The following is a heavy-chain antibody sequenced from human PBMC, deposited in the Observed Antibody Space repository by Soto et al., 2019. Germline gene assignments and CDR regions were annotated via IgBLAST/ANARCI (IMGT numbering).Heavy chain of an antibody. CDR2: ISSRGSTI. CDR1: GFTFSDYS. Sequence: EVQLVESGGGLVQPGGSLRLSCAASGFTFSDYSMNWVRQAPGKGLEWVSYISSRGSTIYYADSVKGRFTISRDNAKNSLYLQMKSLRAVDTAVYYCGRDPHGTVATIIDYWGQGTLVTVSS. J-gene: IGHJ4*02. V-gene: IGHV3-48*01. CDR3: GRDPHGTVATIIDY. D-gene: IGHD5-12*01.